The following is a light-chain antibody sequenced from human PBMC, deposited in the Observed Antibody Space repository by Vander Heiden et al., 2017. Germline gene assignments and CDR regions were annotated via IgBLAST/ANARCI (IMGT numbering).Light chain of an antibody. J-gene: IGKJ2*01. Sequence: DTQMTQSPSSLSASVGDRVTITCRASQGIRDDLAWYQQRPGKAPERLIYAVSSLQSGVPSRFSGSGSGTEFTLTISSLQPEDFATYYCLQHNSYPSTF. CDR2: AVS. V-gene: IGKV1-17*01. CDR1: QGIRDD. CDR3: LQHNSYPST.